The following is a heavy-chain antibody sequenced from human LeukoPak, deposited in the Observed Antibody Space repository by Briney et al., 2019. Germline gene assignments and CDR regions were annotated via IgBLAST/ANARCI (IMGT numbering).Heavy chain of an antibody. V-gene: IGHV4-39*07. CDR3: ARVFSSGYSDAFDI. J-gene: IGHJ3*02. Sequence: SGTLSLTCTVSGGSISSSSYYWGWIRQPPGKGLEWIGSIYYSGSNYYNPSLKSRVTISVDTSKNQFSLMLSSVTAADTAVYYCARVFSSGYSDAFDIWGQGTMVTVSS. CDR1: GGSISSSSYY. D-gene: IGHD3-22*01. CDR2: IYYSGSN.